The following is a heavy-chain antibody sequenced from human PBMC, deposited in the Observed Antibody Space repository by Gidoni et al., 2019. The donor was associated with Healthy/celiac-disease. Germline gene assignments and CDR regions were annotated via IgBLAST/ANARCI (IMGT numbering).Heavy chain of an antibody. CDR3: ARDRRHYYDSSGYYYYYMDV. Sequence: QVQLVESGGGVVQPGRSLRLSCAASGCTFSSHGRNWVRQAPGKGLEWVAVIWYDGSNKYYADSVKGRFTISRDNSKNRLYLQMKSLRAEDTAVYYCARDRRHYYDSSGYYYYYMDVWGKGTTVTVSS. V-gene: IGHV3-33*01. D-gene: IGHD3-22*01. J-gene: IGHJ6*03. CDR2: IWYDGSNK. CDR1: GCTFSSHG.